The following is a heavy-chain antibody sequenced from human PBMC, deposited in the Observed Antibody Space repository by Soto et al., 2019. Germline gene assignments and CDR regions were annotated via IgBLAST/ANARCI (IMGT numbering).Heavy chain of an antibody. CDR3: ARVQVPSHTIFGVVIDYYYYGMDV. CDR1: GFTFSSYA. V-gene: IGHV3-30-3*01. D-gene: IGHD3-3*01. Sequence: GGSLRLSCAASGFTFSSYAMHWVRQAPGKGLEWVAVIPYDGSNKYYADSVKGRFTISRDNSKNTLYLQMNSLRAEDTAVYYCARVQVPSHTIFGVVIDYYYYGMDVWGQGTTVTVS. J-gene: IGHJ6*02. CDR2: IPYDGSNK.